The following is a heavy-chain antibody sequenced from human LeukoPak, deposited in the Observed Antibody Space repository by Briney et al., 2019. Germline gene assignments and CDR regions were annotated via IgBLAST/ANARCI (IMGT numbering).Heavy chain of an antibody. D-gene: IGHD2-2*01. CDR2: INPNSGDT. CDR1: GYTFTGYY. J-gene: IGHJ5*02. V-gene: IGHV1-2*02. Sequence: ASVKVSCKASGYTFTGYYMHWVRQAPGQGLEWMGWINPNSGDTNYAQKFQGRVTMTRDTSTSTVYMELSSLRSEDTAVYYCARTGYCSSTSCYDWFDPWGQGTLVTVSS. CDR3: ARTGYCSSTSCYDWFDP.